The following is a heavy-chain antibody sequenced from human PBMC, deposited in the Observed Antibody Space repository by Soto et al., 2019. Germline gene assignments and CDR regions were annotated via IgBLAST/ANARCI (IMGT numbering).Heavy chain of an antibody. Sequence: QLLESGPGLVKPSETLSLTCTVSGGSISSSSYYWGWIRQPPGKGLEWIGSIYYSGSTYYNPSLKSRVTISVDTSKNQFSLKLSSVTAADTAVYYCARPRGYYDSSGYRNWFDPWGQGTLVTVSS. CDR3: ARPRGYYDSSGYRNWFDP. V-gene: IGHV4-39*01. J-gene: IGHJ5*02. CDR1: GGSISSSSYY. D-gene: IGHD3-22*01. CDR2: IYYSGST.